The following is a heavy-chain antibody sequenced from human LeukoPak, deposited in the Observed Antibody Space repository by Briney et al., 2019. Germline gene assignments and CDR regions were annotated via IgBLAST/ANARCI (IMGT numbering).Heavy chain of an antibody. V-gene: IGHV1-2*02. CDR1: GYTFNGYY. J-gene: IGHJ4*02. CDR3: ARESTAVSLTLDY. D-gene: IGHD2-2*01. CDR2: INPNSGGR. Sequence: VASVKVSYKASGYTFNGYYMHWVRQAPGQGLEWMGWINPNSGGRNNEQKFQGRVTMTRDTSISTAYMELSRRRSDDAAVYYCARESTAVSLTLDYWGQGTLVTVSS.